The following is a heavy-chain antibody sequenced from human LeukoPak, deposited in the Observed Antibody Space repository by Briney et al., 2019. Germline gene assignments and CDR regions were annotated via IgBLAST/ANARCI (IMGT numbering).Heavy chain of an antibody. J-gene: IGHJ4*02. V-gene: IGHV1-18*01. D-gene: IGHD1-26*01. CDR2: ISAYNGNT. CDR1: GYTFTSYG. Sequence: ASVKVSCKASGYTFTSYGISWVRQAPGQGLEWMGWISAYNGNTNYAQKLQGRVTMTTDTSTSTAYMGLRSLRSDDTAVYYCARESVVGATKANYYFDYWGQGTLVTVSS. CDR3: ARESVVGATKANYYFDY.